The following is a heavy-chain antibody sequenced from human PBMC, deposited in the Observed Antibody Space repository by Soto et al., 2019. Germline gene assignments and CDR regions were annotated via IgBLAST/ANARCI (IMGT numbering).Heavy chain of an antibody. CDR3: AKERATTSAFDY. V-gene: IGHV3-23*01. D-gene: IGHD4-17*01. Sequence: GGSLRLSCAASGFTFSRDGMSWVRQAPGKGLEWVSLITDNGGSTYYADSVKGRFTISRDNTKNTLFLQMNSLRAEDTAVYYCAKERATTSAFDYWGQGALVTVSS. CDR2: ITDNGGST. J-gene: IGHJ4*02. CDR1: GFTFSRDG.